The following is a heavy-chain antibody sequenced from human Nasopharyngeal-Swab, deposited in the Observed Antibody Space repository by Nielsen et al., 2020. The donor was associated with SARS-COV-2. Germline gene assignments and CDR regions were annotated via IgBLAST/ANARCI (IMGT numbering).Heavy chain of an antibody. CDR1: GDTFTSYD. D-gene: IGHD3-10*01. CDR3: ARGGVPGYYYYYYYMDV. CDR2: MNPNSGNT. J-gene: IGHJ6*03. V-gene: IGHV1-8*01. Sequence: ASVKVSCKASGDTFTSYDINWVRQATGQGLEWMGWMNPNSGNTGCAQKFQGRVTMTRNTSISTAYMELSSLRSEDTAVYYCARGGVPGYYYYYYYMDVWGKGTTVTVSS.